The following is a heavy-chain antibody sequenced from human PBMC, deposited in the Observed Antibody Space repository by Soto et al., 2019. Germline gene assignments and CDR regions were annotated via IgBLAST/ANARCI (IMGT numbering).Heavy chain of an antibody. J-gene: IGHJ6*02. D-gene: IGHD3-3*01. CDR1: GGSFSGYY. Sequence: SETLSLTCAVYGGSFSGYYWSWTRQPPGKGLEWIGEINHSGSTNYNPSLKSRVTISVDTSKNQFSLKLSSVTAADTAVYYCARGSRGLDDFWSGSPSAYGMDVWGQGTTVTVSS. CDR2: INHSGST. CDR3: ARGSRGLDDFWSGSPSAYGMDV. V-gene: IGHV4-34*01.